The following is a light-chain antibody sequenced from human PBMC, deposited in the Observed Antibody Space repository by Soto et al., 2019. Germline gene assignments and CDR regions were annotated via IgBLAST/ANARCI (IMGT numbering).Light chain of an antibody. V-gene: IGLV2-23*01. CDR3: CSYAGGRTYV. CDR1: SSDVGSYNL. CDR2: EDA. J-gene: IGLJ1*01. Sequence: QSALTQPAYVSGSPGQSITISCTGTSSDVGSYNLVSWYKYHPGKAPKLIIYEDAKRPSGVSNRVSGSKSGYTASLTISGLQAEDEADFYCCSYAGGRTYVFGTGTKVTVL.